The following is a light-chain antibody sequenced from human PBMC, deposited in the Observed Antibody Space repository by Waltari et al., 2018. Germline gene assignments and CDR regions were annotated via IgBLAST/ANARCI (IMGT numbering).Light chain of an antibody. CDR3: MQALQIPPT. Sequence: DIVMTQSPLSLSVTPGEPASISCRSSQSLLHRTGNNYLDVYVQKPGQSPQLLIYLSSTRASGVPDRFSGSGSGTDFTLKISRVEAEDFGVYYCMQALQIPPTFGQGTKVEIK. J-gene: IGKJ1*01. V-gene: IGKV2-28*01. CDR1: QSLLHRTGNNY. CDR2: LSS.